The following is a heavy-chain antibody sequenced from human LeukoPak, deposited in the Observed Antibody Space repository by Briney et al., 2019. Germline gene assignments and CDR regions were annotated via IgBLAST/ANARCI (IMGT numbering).Heavy chain of an antibody. CDR1: GGSISSYY. Sequence: SETLSLTCTVSGGSISSYYWSWIRQPAGKGLEWIGRIYSSGSTNYNPSLKSRVTMSVDTSNNQFSLKLSSVTAADTAVYYCARIIKTKDTTMTTAYWYCDLWGRGTLVTVSS. J-gene: IGHJ2*01. CDR2: IYSSGST. CDR3: ARIIKTKDTTMTTAYWYCDL. D-gene: IGHD1-1*01. V-gene: IGHV4-4*07.